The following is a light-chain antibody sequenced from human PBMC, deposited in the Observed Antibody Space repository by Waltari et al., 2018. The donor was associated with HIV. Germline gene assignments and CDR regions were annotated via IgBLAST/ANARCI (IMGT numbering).Light chain of an antibody. CDR3: CSYAGSYTFVV. CDR2: DVS. J-gene: IGLJ2*01. V-gene: IGLV2-11*01. CDR1: SSDVGGYNY. Sequence: QSALTQPRSVSGSPGQSVTISCTGTSSDVGGYNYVSWYQQHPGNAPILMIYDVSKRPSGVPDRFSGSKSGNTASLTISGLQAEDEADYYCCSYAGSYTFVVFGGGTKLTVL.